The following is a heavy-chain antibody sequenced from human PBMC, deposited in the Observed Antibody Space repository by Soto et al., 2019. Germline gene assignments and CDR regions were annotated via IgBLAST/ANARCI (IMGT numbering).Heavy chain of an antibody. J-gene: IGHJ4*02. Sequence: SETLSLTCSVSGGPISSSTYYWGWIRQPPGKGLEWIGNIYYSGSTYYNPSLKSRVTMSVDTSENQFSLKVSGVSAADTAVYYCATSQKGYNWNYFDHWGQGALVTVS. CDR2: IYYSGST. V-gene: IGHV4-39*01. CDR1: GGPISSSTYY. CDR3: ATSQKGYNWNYFDH. D-gene: IGHD1-20*01.